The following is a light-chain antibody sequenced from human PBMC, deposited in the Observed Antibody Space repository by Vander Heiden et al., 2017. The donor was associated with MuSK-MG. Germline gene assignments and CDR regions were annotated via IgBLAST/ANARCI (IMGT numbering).Light chain of an antibody. CDR3: QQYDSDPPWT. CDR1: QTITTY. CDR2: AAS. Sequence: DIQMTQSPSSLSTSVGDRVTITCRASQTITTYLNWYQQKPGKAPNLLIHAASNLQSGVPSRFSGSGSGTDFNLTISSLQPEDVATYYCQQYDSDPPWTFGQGTKVEIK. J-gene: IGKJ1*01. V-gene: IGKV1-39*01.